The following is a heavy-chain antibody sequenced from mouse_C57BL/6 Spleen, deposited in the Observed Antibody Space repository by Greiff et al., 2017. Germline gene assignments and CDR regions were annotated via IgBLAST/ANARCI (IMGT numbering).Heavy chain of an antibody. Sequence: EVQLVESGGGLVKPGGSLKLSCAASGFTFSSYAMSWVRQTPEKRLEWVATISDGGSYTYYPDNVKGRFTISRDNANNNQYLQMSHLKSEDTAMYYCAREGLNWGWYFDVWGTGTTVTVSS. D-gene: IGHD4-1*01. CDR3: AREGLNWGWYFDV. J-gene: IGHJ1*03. V-gene: IGHV5-4*01. CDR1: GFTFSSYA. CDR2: ISDGGSYT.